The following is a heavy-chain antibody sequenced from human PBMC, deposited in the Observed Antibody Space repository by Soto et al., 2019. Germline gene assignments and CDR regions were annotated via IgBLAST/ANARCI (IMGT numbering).Heavy chain of an antibody. Sequence: EVQLLESGGGLVQPGGSLRLSCAASGFTFSSYAMSWVRQAPGKGLEWVSAISGSGGSTYYADSVKGRFTISRDNSKNTLYLQMNSLRAEDTAVYYCAKDPVYNGNYVGWFDPWGQGTLVTVSS. CDR1: GFTFSSYA. CDR2: ISGSGGST. D-gene: IGHD1-7*01. J-gene: IGHJ5*02. V-gene: IGHV3-23*01. CDR3: AKDPVYNGNYVGWFDP.